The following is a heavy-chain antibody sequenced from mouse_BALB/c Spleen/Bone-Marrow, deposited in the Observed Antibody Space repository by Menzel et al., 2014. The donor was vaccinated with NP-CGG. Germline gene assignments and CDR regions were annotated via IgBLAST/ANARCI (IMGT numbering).Heavy chain of an antibody. CDR3: ARRVGRRGFAY. CDR2: ISSGVGST. V-gene: IGHV5-12-1*01. CDR1: GFAFTSYD. J-gene: IGHJ3*01. Sequence: EVMLVESGGGLVKPGGSLKLACAASGFAFTSYDMSWVRQTPEKRLEWVAYISSGVGSTYYPDTVKGRFTISRDNAKNTLYLQMSSLKSEDTAMFYCARRVGRRGFAYWGQGTLVTVSA.